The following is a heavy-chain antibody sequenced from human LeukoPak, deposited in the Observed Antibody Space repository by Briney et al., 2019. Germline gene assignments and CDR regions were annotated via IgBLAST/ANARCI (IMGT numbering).Heavy chain of an antibody. J-gene: IGHJ4*02. V-gene: IGHV1-24*01. D-gene: IGHD3-9*01. CDR3: ATLVLDYDIWWVFDY. CDR2: FDPEDGET. Sequence: ASVKVSCKVSGYTLTELSMHRVRQAPGKGLEWMGGFDPEDGETIYAQKFQGRVTMTEDTSTDTAYMELSSLRSEDTAVYYCATLVLDYDIWWVFDYWGQGTLVTVSS. CDR1: GYTLTELS.